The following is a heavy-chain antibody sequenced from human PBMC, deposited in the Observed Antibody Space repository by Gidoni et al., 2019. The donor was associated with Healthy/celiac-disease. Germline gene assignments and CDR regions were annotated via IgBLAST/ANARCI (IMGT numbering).Heavy chain of an antibody. CDR2: ISRSSSYI. CDR3: ARPPPGPVSSYFDY. D-gene: IGHD1-1*01. CDR1: GLTFRSYS. V-gene: IGHV3-21*01. Sequence: EVQLVESGGGLVKPGGSLSLCGAASGLTFRSYSMNWVRQAPGEGLEWVSSISRSSSYIYYADSVKGRFTISRDNAKNSLYLKMNSLRAEDTAVYYCARPPPGPVSSYFDYWGQGTLVTVSS. J-gene: IGHJ4*02.